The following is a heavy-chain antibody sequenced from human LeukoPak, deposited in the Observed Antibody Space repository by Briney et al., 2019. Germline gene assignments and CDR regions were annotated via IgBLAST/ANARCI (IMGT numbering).Heavy chain of an antibody. D-gene: IGHD4-17*01. J-gene: IGHJ4*02. V-gene: IGHV4-59*08. CDR2: IYYSGST. Sequence: SETLSLTCTVPGGSISSYYWSWIRQPPGKGLEWIGYIYYSGSTNYNPSLKSRVTISVDTSKNQFSLKLSSVTAADTAVYYCARQKANGDFHFDYWGQGTLVTVSS. CDR3: ARQKANGDFHFDY. CDR1: GGSISSYY.